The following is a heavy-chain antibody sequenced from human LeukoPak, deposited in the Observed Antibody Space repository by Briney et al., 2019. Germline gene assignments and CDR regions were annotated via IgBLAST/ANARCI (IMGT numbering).Heavy chain of an antibody. CDR2: VQYSGSKK. CDR1: GFTFSNYD. V-gene: IGHV3-30*02. Sequence: PGGSLRLSCAASGFTFSNYDMHWVRQAPGKGLEWVEFVQYSGSKKYYADSVRGRFTISRDNSEHTLSVQMSGLRADDTAVYFCAKGGRHGFSSHERGYFDYWGQGSLVTVSS. D-gene: IGHD5-12*01. CDR3: AKGGRHGFSSHERGYFDY. J-gene: IGHJ4*02.